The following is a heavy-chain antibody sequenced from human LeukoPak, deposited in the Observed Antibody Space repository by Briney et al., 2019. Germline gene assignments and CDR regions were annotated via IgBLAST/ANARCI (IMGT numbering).Heavy chain of an antibody. V-gene: IGHV4-61*02. CDR3: ARVPLGGSGWYYFDY. CDR1: GGSISSGSYY. CDR2: IYTSGST. Sequence: SETLSLTCTVSGGSISSGSYYWGWIRQPAGKGLEWIGRIYTSGSTNYNHSLKSRVTISVDTSKNQFSLKLSSVTAADTAVYYCARVPLGGSGWYYFDYWGQGTLVTVSS. J-gene: IGHJ4*02. D-gene: IGHD6-19*01.